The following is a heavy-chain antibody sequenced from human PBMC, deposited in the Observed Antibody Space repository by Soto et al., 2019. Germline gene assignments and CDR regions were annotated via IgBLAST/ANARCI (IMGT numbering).Heavy chain of an antibody. J-gene: IGHJ5*01. CDR3: ARGHTSSSIRSDS. CDR1: GFTFSTYS. D-gene: IGHD6-6*01. V-gene: IGHV3-48*01. Sequence: GGSLRLSCAASGFTFSTYSMDWVRQAPGKGLEWVSYITSSSSTIYYADSVKGRFTISRDNAKNSLYLQMNSLRAEDTAVYYCARGHTSSSIRSDSWGQGTLVTVSS. CDR2: ITSSSSTI.